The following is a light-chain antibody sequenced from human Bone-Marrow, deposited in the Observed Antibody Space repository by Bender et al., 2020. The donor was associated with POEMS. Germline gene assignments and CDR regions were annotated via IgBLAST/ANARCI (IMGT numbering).Light chain of an antibody. V-gene: IGLV8-61*01. CDR3: VLFMSGATSV. CDR2: NTD. Sequence: QTVVTQEPSLSVSPGETVTVTCGLGSDSVSTANFPTWIQQTPGQPPRTLIFNTDIRASGVPRRFSGSIVWREAALTITGAQAEDEADYYCVLFMSGATSVFGGGTRLTV. J-gene: IGLJ2*01. CDR1: SDSVSTANF.